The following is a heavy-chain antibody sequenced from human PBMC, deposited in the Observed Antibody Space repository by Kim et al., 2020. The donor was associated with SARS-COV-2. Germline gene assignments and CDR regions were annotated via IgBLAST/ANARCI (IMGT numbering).Heavy chain of an antibody. CDR1: GGSISSGGYY. V-gene: IGHV4-31*03. CDR3: ARVPILRIAAREKGEDAFDI. Sequence: SETLSLTCTVSGGSISSGGYYWSWIRQHPGKGLEWIGYIYYSGSTYYNPSLKSRVTISVDTSKNQFSLKLSSVTAADTAVYYCARVPILRIAAREKGEDAFDIWAKGQWSPSLQ. CDR2: IYYSGST. D-gene: IGHD6-6*01. J-gene: IGHJ3*02.